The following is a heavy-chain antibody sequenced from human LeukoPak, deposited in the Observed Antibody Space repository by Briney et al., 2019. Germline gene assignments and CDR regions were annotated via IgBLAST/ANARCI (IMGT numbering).Heavy chain of an antibody. CDR2: INPNSGGT. CDR3: ARESRDTAWSLDL. D-gene: IGHD1-1*01. CDR1: GYTFSGYY. V-gene: IGHV1-2*02. Sequence: ASVKVSCKASGYTFSGYYMHWVRQAPGQGFEWMGWINPNSGGTNFAQKFQGRVTMTRDTSINTVYMELSSLGSDDTAVYYCARESRDTAWSLDLWGQGTLVTVSS. J-gene: IGHJ4*02.